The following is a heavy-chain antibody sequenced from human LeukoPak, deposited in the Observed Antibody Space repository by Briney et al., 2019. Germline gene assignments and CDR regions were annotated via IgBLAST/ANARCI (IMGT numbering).Heavy chain of an antibody. V-gene: IGHV1-2*02. CDR1: GYTFTGYY. J-gene: IGHJ4*02. CDR3: ARDLAPTYYYDSSGSTTLY. Sequence: ASVKVSCKASGYTFTGYYMHWVRQAPGHGLEWMGWINPNSGGTNYAQKFQGRVTMTRDTSISTAYMELSRLRSDDTAVYYCARDLAPTYYYDSSGSTTLYWGQGTLVTVSS. D-gene: IGHD3-22*01. CDR2: INPNSGGT.